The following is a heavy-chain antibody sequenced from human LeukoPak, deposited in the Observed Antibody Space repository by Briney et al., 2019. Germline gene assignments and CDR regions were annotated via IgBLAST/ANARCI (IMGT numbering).Heavy chain of an antibody. D-gene: IGHD4-4*01. J-gene: IGHJ4*02. V-gene: IGHV4-39*01. Sequence: PSETLSLTCSVSGGSISSSRYYWGWIRQPPGKGLEWIGTVYYSGSTYYNPSLKSRVTISVDTSKNQFSLKMSSVTAADTAVYYCASLYDYRTDYYFDYWGQGTLVTVSS. CDR3: ASLYDYRTDYYFDY. CDR2: VYYSGST. CDR1: GGSISSSRYY.